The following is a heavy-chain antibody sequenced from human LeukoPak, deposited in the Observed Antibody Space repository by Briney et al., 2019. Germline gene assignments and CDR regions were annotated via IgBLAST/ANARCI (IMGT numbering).Heavy chain of an antibody. CDR1: GFTFSSYA. CDR2: ISGSGGST. D-gene: IGHD6-13*01. V-gene: IGHV3-23*01. J-gene: IGHJ4*02. Sequence: GGSLRLCCAASGFTFSSYAMSWVRQAAGKGLEWVSAISGSGGSTYYADSVKGRFTISRDNSKNTLYLQMNSLRAEDTAVYYCAKDGIAALPGDYWGQGTLVTVSS. CDR3: AKDGIAALPGDY.